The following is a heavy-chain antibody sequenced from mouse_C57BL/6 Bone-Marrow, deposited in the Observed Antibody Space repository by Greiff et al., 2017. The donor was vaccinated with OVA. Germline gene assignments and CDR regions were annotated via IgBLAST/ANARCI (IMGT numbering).Heavy chain of an antibody. CDR3: ARGGGSSYKDFDV. D-gene: IGHD1-1*01. CDR1: GYTFTSYW. V-gene: IGHV1-53*01. Sequence: QVQLKQPGTELVKPGASVKLSCKASGYTFTSYWMHWVKQRPGQGLEWIGNINPSNGGTNYNEKFKSKATLTVDKSSSTAYMQLSSLTSEDSAVYYCARGGGSSYKDFDVWGTGTTVTVSS. J-gene: IGHJ1*03. CDR2: INPSNGGT.